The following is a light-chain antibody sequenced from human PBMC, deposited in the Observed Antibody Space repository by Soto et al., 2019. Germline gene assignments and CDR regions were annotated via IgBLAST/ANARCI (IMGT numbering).Light chain of an antibody. CDR2: DVS. CDR3: TSYTSDSTYV. V-gene: IGLV2-14*01. Sequence: QSVLTQPASVSGSPGQSITISCTGTSTDVGRYNYVSWYQQHPGKAPKLMVYDVSNRPSWVSNRFSGSKSGITASLTISGIQAEDEADYYCTSYTSDSTYVFGTGTKLTVL. J-gene: IGLJ1*01. CDR1: STDVGRYNY.